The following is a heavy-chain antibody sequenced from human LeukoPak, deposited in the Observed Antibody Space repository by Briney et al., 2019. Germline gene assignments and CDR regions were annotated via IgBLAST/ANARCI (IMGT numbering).Heavy chain of an antibody. Sequence: PGGSLRLSCAASGFTFSSYAMSWVRQAPGKGLEWVSAISGSGGSTYYADSVKGRFTISRDNSKNTLYLQMNSLRAEDTAVYYCARGLWFGEGARDYWGQGTLVTVSS. CDR1: GFTFSSYA. V-gene: IGHV3-23*01. J-gene: IGHJ4*02. CDR3: ARGLWFGEGARDY. D-gene: IGHD3-10*01. CDR2: ISGSGGST.